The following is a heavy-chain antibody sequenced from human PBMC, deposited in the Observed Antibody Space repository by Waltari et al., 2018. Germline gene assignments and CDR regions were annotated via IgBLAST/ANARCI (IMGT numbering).Heavy chain of an antibody. CDR2: ISGSGCST. CDR1: GFTFTSYA. V-gene: IGHV3-23*01. Sequence: EVQLLESWGGLVQPGGSLRLSCAASGFTFTSYALSWCSQAPGKGLEWVLVISGSGCSTYYADSVKGRFTISRDKSKNTLYLQMNSLRAEDTAVYYCASGRAYPRYWGQGTLVTVSS. J-gene: IGHJ4*02. D-gene: IGHD5-12*01. CDR3: ASGRAYPRY.